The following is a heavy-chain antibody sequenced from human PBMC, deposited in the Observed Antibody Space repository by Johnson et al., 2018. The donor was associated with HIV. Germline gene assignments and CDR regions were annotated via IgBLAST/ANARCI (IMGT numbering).Heavy chain of an antibody. CDR3: TVAGNGGAFDI. CDR2: IGTAGDT. V-gene: IGHV3-13*01. CDR1: GFTFSSYD. D-gene: IGHD6-19*01. J-gene: IGHJ3*02. Sequence: VKLVESGGNLVQPGGSLRLSCAASGFTFSSYDLHWVRQATGKGLEWVSSIGTAGDTFYPGSVKGRFAISRQNAKNSLYLQRNSLRAGDTAVYYCTVAGNGGAFDIWGQGTLVTVSS.